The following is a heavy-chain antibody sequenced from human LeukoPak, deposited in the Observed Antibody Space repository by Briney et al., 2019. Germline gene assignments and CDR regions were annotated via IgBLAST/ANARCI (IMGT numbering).Heavy chain of an antibody. Sequence: PGGSLRLSCAASGFTFSTYAMLWVRQAPGKGLEWVAFTSFDESSKFYADSVEGRFTISRDNSKNTLYLQMNSLSAEDTAVYYCARTHNPYSSSWYRTHDAFDIWGQGTMVTVSS. CDR1: GFTFSTYA. V-gene: IGHV3-30*14. J-gene: IGHJ3*02. CDR3: ARTHNPYSSSWYRTHDAFDI. D-gene: IGHD6-13*01. CDR2: TSFDESSK.